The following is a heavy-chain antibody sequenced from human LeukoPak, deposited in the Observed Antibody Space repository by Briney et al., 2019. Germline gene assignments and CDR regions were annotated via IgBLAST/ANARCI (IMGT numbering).Heavy chain of an antibody. CDR3: ARGMHYYDSSGYSPFDY. CDR2: IYYSGST. Sequence: SETLSLTCTVSGGSFSSYYWSWLRQPPGKGLEWIGYIYYSGSTNYNPSLKSRVTISMDTSNYQFYLKLSSVTAADTAVYYCARGMHYYDSSGYSPFDYWGQGTLVTVSS. V-gene: IGHV4-59*01. J-gene: IGHJ4*02. D-gene: IGHD3-22*01. CDR1: GGSFSSYY.